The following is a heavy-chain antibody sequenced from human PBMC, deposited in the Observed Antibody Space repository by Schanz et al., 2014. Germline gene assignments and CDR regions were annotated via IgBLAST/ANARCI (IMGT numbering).Heavy chain of an antibody. D-gene: IGHD2-2*01. CDR2: IIPVLNIA. CDR1: GGTFSSYT. V-gene: IGHV1-69*08. J-gene: IGHJ5*02. Sequence: QVLQVQSGSELKKPGTSVKVSCTLSGGTFSSYTISWMRQAPGQGLEWMGKIIPVLNIATYAQRFQGRVSITADTSTNTAYMELTSLRSEDTAVYFCARDRRRYCSTASCLHDNWFDPWGQGTLXIVSS. CDR3: ARDRRRYCSTASCLHDNWFDP.